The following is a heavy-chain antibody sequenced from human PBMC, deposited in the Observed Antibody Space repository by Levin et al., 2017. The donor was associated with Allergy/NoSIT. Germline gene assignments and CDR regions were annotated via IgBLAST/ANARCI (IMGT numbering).Heavy chain of an antibody. CDR2: LSSSSSTL. J-gene: IGHJ3*02. Sequence: GGSLRLSCAASGFTFSSYSMNWVRQAPGKGLEWVSYLSSSSSTLYYADSVKGRFTISRDNAKNSLYLQMNSLRVEDTAVYYCASALPQRAFDIWGQGTVVTVPS. CDR3: ASALPQRAFDI. CDR1: GFTFSSYS. V-gene: IGHV3-48*04.